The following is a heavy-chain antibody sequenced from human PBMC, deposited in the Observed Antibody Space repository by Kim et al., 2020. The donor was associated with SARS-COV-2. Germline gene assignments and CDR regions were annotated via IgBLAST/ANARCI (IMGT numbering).Heavy chain of an antibody. Sequence: SETLSLTCAVYGGSFSGYYWSWIRQPPGKGLEWIGEINHIGSTNYNPSLKSRVTISVDTSKNQFSLKLSSVTAADTAVYYYASGYWFDPWGQGTLVTVSS. CDR2: INHIGST. CDR3: ASGYWFDP. J-gene: IGHJ5*02. CDR1: GGSFSGYY. V-gene: IGHV4-34*01.